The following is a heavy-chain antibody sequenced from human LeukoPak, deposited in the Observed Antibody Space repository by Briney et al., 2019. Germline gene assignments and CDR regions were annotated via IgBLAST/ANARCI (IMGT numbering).Heavy chain of an antibody. CDR2: IYYSGST. D-gene: IGHD6-19*01. CDR3: ARDRGSGWFFAS. V-gene: IGHV4-59*12. CDR1: GGSISSYY. Sequence: KPSETLSLTCTVSGGSISSYYWSWIRQPPGKGLEWIGYIYYSGSTNYNPSLKSRVTMSIDKSKNQFSLKLSSVTAADTAVYYCARDRGSGWFFASWGQGTLVTVSS. J-gene: IGHJ4*02.